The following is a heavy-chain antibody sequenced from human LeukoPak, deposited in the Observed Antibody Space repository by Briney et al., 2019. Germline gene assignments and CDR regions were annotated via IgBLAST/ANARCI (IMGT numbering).Heavy chain of an antibody. CDR1: GFTFSRYS. Sequence: GGSLRLSCAASGFTFSRYSMHWVRQAPGKGLECVSAISNNGGSTYYAKSVKGRLTISRDNSKNTLYLQMGSLRAEDMAVYYCARTSIAAREADYWGQGTLVTVSS. CDR3: ARTSIAAREADY. V-gene: IGHV3-64*01. J-gene: IGHJ4*02. CDR2: ISNNGGST. D-gene: IGHD6-6*01.